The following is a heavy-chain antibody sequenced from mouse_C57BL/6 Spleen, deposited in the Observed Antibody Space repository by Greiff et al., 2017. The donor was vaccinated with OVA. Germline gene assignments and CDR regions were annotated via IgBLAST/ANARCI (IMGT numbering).Heavy chain of an antibody. D-gene: IGHD1-1*01. Sequence: VQLQQSGAELVKPGASVKLSCKASGYTFTSYWMHWVKQRPGQGLEWIGMIHPNSGSTNYNEKFKSKATLTVDKSSSTAYMQLSSLTSEDSAVYYCASRTTVVATDFDYWGQGTTLTVSS. CDR1: GYTFTSYW. CDR3: ASRTTVVATDFDY. CDR2: IHPNSGST. V-gene: IGHV1-64*01. J-gene: IGHJ2*01.